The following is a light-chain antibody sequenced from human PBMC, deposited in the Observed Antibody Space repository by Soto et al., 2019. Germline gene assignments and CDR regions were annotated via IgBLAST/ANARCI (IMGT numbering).Light chain of an antibody. CDR2: GAS. J-gene: IGKJ4*01. CDR1: QSVSSN. V-gene: IGKV3-15*01. CDR3: QQYNDWPPLT. Sequence: EIVMTQSPATLSVSPGERATLSCRASQSVSSNLAWYQQKPGQAPRLLIYGASTRATGIPARFSGSGSGTEFTLTISSLQYEDFALYYCQQYNDWPPLTFGGGTK.